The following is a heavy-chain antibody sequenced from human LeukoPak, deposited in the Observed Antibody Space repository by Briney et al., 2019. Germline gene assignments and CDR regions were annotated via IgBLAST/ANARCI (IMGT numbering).Heavy chain of an antibody. J-gene: IGHJ4*02. CDR1: GGSISSYY. CDR3: ARDQGEMKIYY. Sequence: PSETLSLTCTVFGGSISSYYWSWIRQPPGKGLEWIGYIYYSGSTNYNPSLKSRVTISVDTSKNQFSLKLSSVTAADTAVYYCARDQGEMKIYYWGQGTLVTVSS. V-gene: IGHV4-59*12. CDR2: IYYSGST. D-gene: IGHD3-3*01.